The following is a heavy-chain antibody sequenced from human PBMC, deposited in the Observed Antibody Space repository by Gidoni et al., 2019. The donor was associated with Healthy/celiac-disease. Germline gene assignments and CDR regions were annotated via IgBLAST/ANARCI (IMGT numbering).Heavy chain of an antibody. CDR3: ARGLGDYGDYRLDYFDY. Sequence: QVQLQQWGAGLLKPSETLSLTCAVYGGSFSGYYWSWIRQPQGKGLEWIGEINHSGSTNYNPSLKSRVTISVDTSKNQFSLKLSSVTAADTAVYYCARGLGDYGDYRLDYFDYWGQGTLVTVSS. CDR2: INHSGST. D-gene: IGHD4-17*01. CDR1: GGSFSGYY. J-gene: IGHJ4*02. V-gene: IGHV4-34*01.